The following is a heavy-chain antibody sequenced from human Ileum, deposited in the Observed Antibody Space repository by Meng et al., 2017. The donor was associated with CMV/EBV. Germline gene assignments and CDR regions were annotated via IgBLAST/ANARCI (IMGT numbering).Heavy chain of an antibody. V-gene: IGHV4-4*07. CDR1: LGSISSDY. CDR2: IYTSGST. Sequence: QVRLQESGPGLVKPSETLSLTCPVSLGSISSDYWSWIRQPAGKGLEWIGRIYTSGSTNYNPSLKSRVTMSVDTSKTQFSLKLSSVTAADTAVYYCARGPYSSSWSSFDYWGQETLVTVSS. CDR3: ARGPYSSSWSSFDY. D-gene: IGHD6-13*01. J-gene: IGHJ4*02.